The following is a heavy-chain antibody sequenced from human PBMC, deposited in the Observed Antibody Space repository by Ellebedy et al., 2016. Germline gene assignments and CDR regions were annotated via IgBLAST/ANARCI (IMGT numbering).Heavy chain of an antibody. D-gene: IGHD3-10*01. V-gene: IGHV3-53*04. CDR1: GFSVTDNY. Sequence: GGSLRLSCAASGFSVTDNYMSWVRQAPGKGLEWVSTIYSGGTKYYADSVKGRFTISRHNSKNTLYLQMNSLRAEDTAVYFCAIGYGSGSYYFLYWGQGTLVTVSS. J-gene: IGHJ4*02. CDR3: AIGYGSGSYYFLY. CDR2: IYSGGTK.